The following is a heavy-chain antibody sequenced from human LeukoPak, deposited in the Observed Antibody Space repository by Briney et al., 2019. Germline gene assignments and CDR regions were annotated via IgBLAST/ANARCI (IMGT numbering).Heavy chain of an antibody. CDR3: ARDHYGGLDY. Sequence: PGGSLRLSCAASGFPVSDNYMNWVRRAPGKGLEWVSVIYSGGSTNYADSVKGRFTISRDNRKNTLYLQMNSLRAEDTAIYYCARDHYGGLDYWGQGTLVTVSS. V-gene: IGHV3-53*01. CDR2: IYSGGST. CDR1: GFPVSDNY. D-gene: IGHD3-10*01. J-gene: IGHJ4*02.